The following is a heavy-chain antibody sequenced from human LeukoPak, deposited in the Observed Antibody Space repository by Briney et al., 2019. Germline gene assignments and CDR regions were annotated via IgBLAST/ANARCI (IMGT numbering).Heavy chain of an antibody. D-gene: IGHD5-12*01. CDR3: ARGLATGYGFRTFDY. Sequence: SQTLSLTCAISGDSVCSNSAAWNWIRQSPSRGLEWLGRTYYRSKWYNDYAESVKSRITINPDTSKNQFSLQLNSVTPEDTAVYYCARGLATGYGFRTFDYWGQGTLVTVSS. V-gene: IGHV6-1*01. CDR2: TYYRSKWYN. CDR1: GDSVCSNSAA. J-gene: IGHJ4*02.